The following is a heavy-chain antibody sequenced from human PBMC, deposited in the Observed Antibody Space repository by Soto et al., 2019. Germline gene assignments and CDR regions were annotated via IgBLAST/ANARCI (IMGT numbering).Heavy chain of an antibody. CDR2: IYYGGST. CDR3: ARGGSSWKFVY. Sequence: QVQLQESVPALVKPSQTLSLTCTVSGGSISSGDYYWSGIRQHPGKVLEWIGYIYYGGSTYYNPSLKSRVTISVDTSKNQFSLRLSLVPAADTAVYYCARGGSSWKFVYWGQGTLVTVCS. D-gene: IGHD6-13*01. CDR1: GGSISSGDYY. J-gene: IGHJ4*02. V-gene: IGHV4-31*03.